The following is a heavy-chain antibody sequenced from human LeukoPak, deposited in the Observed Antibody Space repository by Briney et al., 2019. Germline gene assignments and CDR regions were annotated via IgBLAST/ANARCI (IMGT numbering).Heavy chain of an antibody. CDR1: GFTVSSNS. V-gene: IGHV3-53*01. CDR2: IYSDNT. Sequence: GGSLRLSCTVSGFTVSSNSMSWVRQAPGKGLEWVSFIYSDNTHYSDSVKGRFTISRDNSKNTLYLQMNSLRAEDTAVYYCARDVGRVLWFGELFKPYYFDYWGQGTLVTVSS. J-gene: IGHJ4*02. CDR3: ARDVGRVLWFGELFKPYYFDY. D-gene: IGHD3-10*01.